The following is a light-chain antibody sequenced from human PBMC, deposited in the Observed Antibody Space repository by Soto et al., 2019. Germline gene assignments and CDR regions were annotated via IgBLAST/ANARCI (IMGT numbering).Light chain of an antibody. V-gene: IGKV1-9*01. Sequence: DIQLTQSPSFLSASVGDRVTITCRASQDISSYLVWYQQKPGKAPKFLIYVASTLQSGVPSRFSGSGSGTDFTLTSSSLQPEDFATYYCQQLNTYPRTFGQGTKLEIK. CDR2: VAS. J-gene: IGKJ2*01. CDR1: QDISSY. CDR3: QQLNTYPRT.